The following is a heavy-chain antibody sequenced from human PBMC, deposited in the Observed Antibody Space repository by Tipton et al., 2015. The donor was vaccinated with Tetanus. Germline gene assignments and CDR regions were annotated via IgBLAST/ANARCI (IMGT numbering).Heavy chain of an antibody. V-gene: IGHV3-23*04. D-gene: IGHD1-26*01. CDR3: TKGGDEILGATCFDY. CDR1: GFIFSSYA. Sequence: QLVQSGGGLILPGGSLRLSCAASGFIFSSYALSWVRQTPGKGLEWVSGISGNTGRTSYADSVKGRFTISRDNSKNTLFLQMNSLRAEDTAVYYCTKGGDEILGATCFDYWGQGTLVTVSS. J-gene: IGHJ4*02. CDR2: ISGNTGRT.